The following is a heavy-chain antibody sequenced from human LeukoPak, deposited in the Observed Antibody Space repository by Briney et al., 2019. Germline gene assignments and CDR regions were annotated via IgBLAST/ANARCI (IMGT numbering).Heavy chain of an antibody. Sequence: GGSLRLSCAASGFTFNDYYMSWIRQAPGKGLEWLSYINIGGTNTHCADSLKGRFTISRDNAKKSLYLEMNNLRAEDTAVYYCATDGAGFDTWGQGVLVTVSS. CDR3: ATDGAGFDT. J-gene: IGHJ5*02. V-gene: IGHV3-11*01. CDR1: GFTFNDYY. CDR2: INIGGTNT.